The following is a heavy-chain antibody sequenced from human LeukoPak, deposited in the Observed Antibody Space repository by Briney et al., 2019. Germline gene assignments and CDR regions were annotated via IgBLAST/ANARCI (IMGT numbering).Heavy chain of an antibody. CDR3: ARAWLGAVAGYFDY. CDR1: GGSISSSNW. J-gene: IGHJ4*02. Sequence: RTSETLSLTCAVSGGSISSSNWWSWVRQPPGKGLEWIGEIYHSGSTNYNPSLKSRVTISVDKSKNQFSLKLSSVTAADTAVYYCARAWLGAVAGYFDYWGQGTLVTVSS. D-gene: IGHD6-19*01. CDR2: IYHSGST. V-gene: IGHV4-4*02.